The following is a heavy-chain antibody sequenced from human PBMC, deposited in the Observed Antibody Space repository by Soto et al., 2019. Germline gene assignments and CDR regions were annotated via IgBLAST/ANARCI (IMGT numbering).Heavy chain of an antibody. V-gene: IGHV1-69*13. J-gene: IGHJ6*03. Sequence: SVKVSCKASGGTFSSYAISWVRQAPGQGLEWMGGIIPIFGTANYAQKFQGRVTITADESTSTAYMELSSLRSEDTAVYYCATGRAVAVYYYYYYRDVWGKGTTVTVSS. CDR1: GGTFSSYA. CDR3: ATGRAVAVYYYYYYRDV. CDR2: IIPIFGTA. D-gene: IGHD6-19*01.